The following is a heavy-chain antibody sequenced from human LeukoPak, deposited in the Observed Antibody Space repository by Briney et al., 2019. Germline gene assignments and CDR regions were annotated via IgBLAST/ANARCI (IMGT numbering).Heavy chain of an antibody. CDR3: AKDMEAYCSSTSCYTAFDI. V-gene: IGHV3-48*01. D-gene: IGHD2-2*02. Sequence: PGGSLRLSCAASGFTFSSYSMNWVRQAPGKGLEWVSYISSSSTIYYADSVKGRFTISRDNAKNSLYLQMNSLRAEDMALYYCAKDMEAYCSSTSCYTAFDIWGQGTMVTVSS. CDR2: ISSSSTI. CDR1: GFTFSSYS. J-gene: IGHJ3*02.